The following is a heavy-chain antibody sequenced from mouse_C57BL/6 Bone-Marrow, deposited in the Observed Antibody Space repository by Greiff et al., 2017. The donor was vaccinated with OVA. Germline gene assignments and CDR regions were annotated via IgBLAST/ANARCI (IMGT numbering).Heavy chain of an antibody. CDR1: GYAFSSSW. CDR3: ARELNWYFDV. CDR2: IYPGDGDT. J-gene: IGHJ1*03. Sequence: QVQLKESGPELVKPGASVKISCKASGYAFSSSWMNWVKQRPGKGLEWIGRIYPGDGDTNYNGKFKGKATLTADKSSSTAYMQLSSLTSEDSAVYFCARELNWYFDVWGTGTTVTVSS. V-gene: IGHV1-82*01.